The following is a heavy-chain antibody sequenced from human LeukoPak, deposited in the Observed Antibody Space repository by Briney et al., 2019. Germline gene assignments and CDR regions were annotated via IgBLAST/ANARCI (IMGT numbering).Heavy chain of an antibody. D-gene: IGHD3-16*02. CDR3: ARGYYDYVWGSYRSNNWFDP. CDR1: GYTFTGYY. J-gene: IGHJ5*02. CDR2: INPNSGGT. V-gene: IGHV1-2*02. Sequence: ASVKVSCKASGYTFTGYYMHWVRQAPGQGLEWMGWINPNSGGTNYAQKFQGRVTMTRDTSVSTAYMELSRLRSDDTAVYYCARGYYDYVWGSYRSNNWFDPWGQGTLVIVSS.